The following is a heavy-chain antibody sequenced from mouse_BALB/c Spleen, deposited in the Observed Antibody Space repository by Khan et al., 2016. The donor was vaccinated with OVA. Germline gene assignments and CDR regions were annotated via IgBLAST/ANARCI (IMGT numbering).Heavy chain of an antibody. J-gene: IGHJ4*01. CDR2: MWSDGNT. Sequence: QMQLEESGPGLVAPSQSLSITCTISGFSLTNYGVHWIRQPPGKGLEWLVVMWSDGNTTYNSALKSRLTISKDNSKSNVFLKMNSLQTDDTAMYFCDRQPYYHYNIMDYWGQGTSVTVSS. D-gene: IGHD2-10*01. CDR3: DRQPYYHYNIMDY. CDR1: GFSLTNYG. V-gene: IGHV2-6-1*01.